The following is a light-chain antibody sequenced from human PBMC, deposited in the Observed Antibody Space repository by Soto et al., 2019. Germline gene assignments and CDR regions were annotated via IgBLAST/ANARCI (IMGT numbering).Light chain of an antibody. CDR1: QSISKW. Sequence: EIQMTQSPSTLSASVGDRVTITCRATQSISKWLAWYQQKPGKAPKLLIYEASSLDSGVPSRFSGSGSGTEFSLTISSLQPDDFATYYCQHQSYRLGQGTRLEIK. CDR2: EAS. V-gene: IGKV1-5*03. J-gene: IGKJ2*03. CDR3: QHQSYR.